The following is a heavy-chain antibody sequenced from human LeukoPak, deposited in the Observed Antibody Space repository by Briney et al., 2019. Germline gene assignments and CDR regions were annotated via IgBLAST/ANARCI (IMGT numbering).Heavy chain of an antibody. CDR1: GGTFSSYA. CDR2: IIPIFGTA. V-gene: IGHV1-69*05. Sequence: SVKVSCKASGGTFSSYAISWVRQAPGQWLEWMGRIIPIFGTANYAQKFQGRVTITTDESTSTAYMELSSLRSEDTAVYYCARDQMWESNWFDPWGQGTLVTVSS. J-gene: IGHJ5*02. D-gene: IGHD1-26*01. CDR3: ARDQMWESNWFDP.